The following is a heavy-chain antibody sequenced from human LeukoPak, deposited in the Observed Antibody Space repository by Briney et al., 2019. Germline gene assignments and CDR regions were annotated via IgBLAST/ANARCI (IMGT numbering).Heavy chain of an antibody. D-gene: IGHD2-21*01. Sequence: GSLRLSCAASGFTFSSSAMSWVRQAPGKGLEWVSAISNNGGYTYYADSVQGRFTISRDNSKSTLYLQMSSLRAEDTAVYYCAKEFNRGLPDYWGQGTLVTVPS. CDR1: GFTFSSSA. CDR2: ISNNGGYT. CDR3: AKEFNRGLPDY. J-gene: IGHJ4*02. V-gene: IGHV3-23*01.